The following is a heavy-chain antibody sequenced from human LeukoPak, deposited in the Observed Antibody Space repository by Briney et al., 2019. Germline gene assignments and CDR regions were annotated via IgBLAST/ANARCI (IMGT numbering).Heavy chain of an antibody. CDR2: ISGSGGST. CDR3: TKWGMGALNY. CDR1: GFTFSSYA. D-gene: IGHD3-16*01. V-gene: IGHV3-23*01. J-gene: IGHJ4*02. Sequence: GGSLRLSCAASGFTFSSYAMSWVRQAPGKGLEWVSAISGSGGSTYYADSVKGRFTISRDNSKNTLYLQMNSLRTEDTAVYYCTKWGMGALNYWGQGTLVTVSS.